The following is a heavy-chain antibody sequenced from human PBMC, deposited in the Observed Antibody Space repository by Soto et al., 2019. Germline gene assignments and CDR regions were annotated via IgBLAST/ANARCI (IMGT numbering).Heavy chain of an antibody. CDR2: IYSGGST. V-gene: IGHV3-53*01. J-gene: IGHJ6*02. D-gene: IGHD3-9*01. CDR1: GFTVSSNY. CDR3: ARDGTYYDILTGQRGPRGMDV. Sequence: PGGSLRVSCAASGFTVSSNYMSWVRQAPGKGLEWVSVIYSGGSTYYADSVKGRFTISRDNSKNTLYLQMNSLRAEDTAVYYCARDGTYYDILTGQRGPRGMDVWGQGTTVTVSS.